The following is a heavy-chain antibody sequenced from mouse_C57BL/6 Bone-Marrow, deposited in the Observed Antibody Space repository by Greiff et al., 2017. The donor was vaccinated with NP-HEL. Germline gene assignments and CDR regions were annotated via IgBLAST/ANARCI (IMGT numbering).Heavy chain of an antibody. D-gene: IGHD1-1*01. CDR2: ICTGSGST. V-gene: IGHV5-12*01. CDR3: ARHRYYYGSSPWFAY. Sequence: EVKLVESGGGLVQPGGSLKLSCAASGFTFSDYYMHWVRQTPEKRLEWVAYICTGSGSTYYPETVKGRFTISRANAKNTLYRQMSRRKSDDTAMYYCARHRYYYGSSPWFAYWGQGTLVTVSA. J-gene: IGHJ3*01. CDR1: GFTFSDYY.